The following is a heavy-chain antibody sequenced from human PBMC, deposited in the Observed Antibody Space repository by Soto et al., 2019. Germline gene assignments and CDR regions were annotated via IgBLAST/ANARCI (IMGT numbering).Heavy chain of an antibody. CDR2: TYSTGTT. J-gene: IGHJ5*02. CDR1: GGSISGDY. V-gene: IGHV4-4*08. D-gene: IGHD3-22*01. CDR3: ARQVREDSRGLYSWFDP. Sequence: QVQLQESGPGLVKASETLSLTCTVSGGSISGDYWSWIRQPPGKGLEWIGYTYSTGTTNYNASLKSQVTISLDTSKTQISRNLSSVTAADTAVYYCARQVREDSRGLYSWFDPWGQGTLVTVSS.